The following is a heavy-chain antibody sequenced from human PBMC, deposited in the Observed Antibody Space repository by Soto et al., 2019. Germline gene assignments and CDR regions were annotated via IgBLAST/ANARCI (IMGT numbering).Heavy chain of an antibody. D-gene: IGHD3-10*01. V-gene: IGHV3-9*01. CDR1: GFTFDDNA. CDR2: INWKSD. Sequence: GGSLRLSCAVSGFTFDDNAMHWVRQAPEKGLEWVSGINWKSDIGRFTISRDDSRNSLYLQMDSLKTEDTAVYYCSRDFTASGTYAVDYWGQGTLVTVSS. CDR3: SRDFTASGTYAVDY. J-gene: IGHJ4*02.